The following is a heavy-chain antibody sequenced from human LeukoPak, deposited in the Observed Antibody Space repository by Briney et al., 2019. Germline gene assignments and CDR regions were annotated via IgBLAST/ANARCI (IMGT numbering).Heavy chain of an antibody. Sequence: PSETLSLTCAVYGGSFSGYYWSWIRQPPGKGLEWIGYIYYSGSTNYNPSLKSRVTISVDTSKNQFSLRLSSVTAADTAVYYCARGKRDYHGSGSYEAFDIWGQGTMVTVSS. CDR1: GGSFSGYY. V-gene: IGHV4-59*01. D-gene: IGHD3-10*01. J-gene: IGHJ3*02. CDR2: IYYSGST. CDR3: ARGKRDYHGSGSYEAFDI.